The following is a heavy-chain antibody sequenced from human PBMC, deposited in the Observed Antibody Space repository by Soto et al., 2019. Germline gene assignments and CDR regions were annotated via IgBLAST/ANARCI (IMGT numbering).Heavy chain of an antibody. CDR1: GFTFSNAW. CDR2: IKSKTDGGTT. D-gene: IGHD6-13*01. V-gene: IGHV3-15*07. Sequence: GGSLRLSCAASGFTFSNAWMNWVRQAPGKGLEWVGRIKSKTDGGTTDYAAPVKGRFTFSRDNSKNTLYLQMNSLKIEDTAVYYCTTEGVAAAAPYYYYGMDVWGQGTTVTVS. J-gene: IGHJ6*02. CDR3: TTEGVAAAAPYYYYGMDV.